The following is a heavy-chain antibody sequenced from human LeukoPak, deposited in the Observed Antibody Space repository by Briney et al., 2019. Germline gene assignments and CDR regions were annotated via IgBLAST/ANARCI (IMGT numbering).Heavy chain of an antibody. V-gene: IGHV3-30*02. Sequence: GGSLRLSCEVSGFIASEYGFHWVRQAPGKRLEWVAFVGYDATLKKYADSVNGRFTISRDNSKNTLSLDISSLRDDDRALYLCARDYCGGDCYSEAYYYFDLWGRGTLLTVSS. CDR2: VGYDATLK. CDR3: ARDYCGGDCYSEAYYYFDL. D-gene: IGHD2-21*02. CDR1: GFIASEYG. J-gene: IGHJ2*01.